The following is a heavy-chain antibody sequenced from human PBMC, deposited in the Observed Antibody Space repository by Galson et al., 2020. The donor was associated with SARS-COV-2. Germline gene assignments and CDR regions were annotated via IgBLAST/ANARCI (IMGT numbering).Heavy chain of an antibody. CDR1: GFTFSSYA. D-gene: IGHD2-2*02. V-gene: IGHV3-30*04. CDR3: ATGSPAAIGNWFDP. CDR2: ISYDGSNK. Sequence: GGSLRLSCAASGFTFSSYAMHWVRQAPGKGLEWVAVISYDGSNKYYADSVKGRFTISRDNSKNTLYLQMNSLRSEDTAVYYCATGSPAAIGNWFDPWGQGTLVTVSS. J-gene: IGHJ5*02.